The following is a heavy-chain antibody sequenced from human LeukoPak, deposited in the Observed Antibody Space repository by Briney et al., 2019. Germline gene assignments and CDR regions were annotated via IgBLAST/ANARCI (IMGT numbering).Heavy chain of an antibody. V-gene: IGHV4-39*07. J-gene: IGHJ4*02. D-gene: IGHD6-13*01. CDR2: IRYSGST. CDR3: ARDVRARSIAAPLH. CDR1: GGSISSGTYY. Sequence: SETLSLTCTVSGGSISSGTYYWGWIRQPPGKGLEWIGSIRYSGSTYYNPSLKSRVTISVDTSKNQFSLKVSSVTAADTAVYFCARDVRARSIAAPLHWGQGTLVTVSS.